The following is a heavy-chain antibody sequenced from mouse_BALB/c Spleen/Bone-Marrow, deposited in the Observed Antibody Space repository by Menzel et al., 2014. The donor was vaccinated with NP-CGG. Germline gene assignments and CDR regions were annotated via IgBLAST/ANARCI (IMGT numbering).Heavy chain of an antibody. D-gene: IGHD1-2*01. CDR1: GFDFSRYW. CDR2: INPESSTT. V-gene: IGHV4-1*02. Sequence: VQLQQPGGGLVQPGGSLKLSCTASGFDFSRYWMSWVRQAPGKGLQWIGEINPESSTTNYTPSLKDKFIISRDNAKNTLYLQMSKVRSEDTALYYCARLTYYGLSDYWGQGTTLTVSS. J-gene: IGHJ2*01. CDR3: ARLTYYGLSDY.